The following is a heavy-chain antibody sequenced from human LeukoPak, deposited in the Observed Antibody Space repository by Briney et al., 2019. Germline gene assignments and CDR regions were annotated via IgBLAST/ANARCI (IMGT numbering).Heavy chain of an antibody. CDR2: ISYDGSDK. D-gene: IGHD3-3*01. J-gene: IGHJ4*02. Sequence: GGSLRLSCAASGFTLSRYAMHWVRQAPGKGLECVAIISYDGSDKYYADSVKGRFTISRDDSKNTLYLQMKSLRPEDTALYFCARETELLSGYYPPDYWGQGTLVTVSS. V-gene: IGHV3-30*01. CDR3: ARETELLSGYYPPDY. CDR1: GFTLSRYA.